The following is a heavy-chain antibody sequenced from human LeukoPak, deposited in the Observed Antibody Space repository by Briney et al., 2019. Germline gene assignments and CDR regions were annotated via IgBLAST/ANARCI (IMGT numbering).Heavy chain of an antibody. D-gene: IGHD6-13*01. V-gene: IGHV4-34*01. CDR1: GVSFSGYY. CDR2: INHSEST. J-gene: IGHJ4*02. Sequence: AETLSLTCAVYGVSFSGYYWSWLRQPPGKGLEWVGVINHSESTNYQQSLTSRFTISIDTSKNEFSLKLSALSAADTAAYFCARCMLGAAFDYWGQGTLVTVSS. CDR3: ARCMLGAAFDY.